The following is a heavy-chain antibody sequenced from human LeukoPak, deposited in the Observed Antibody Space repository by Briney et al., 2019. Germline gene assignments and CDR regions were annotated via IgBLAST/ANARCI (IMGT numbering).Heavy chain of an antibody. CDR3: ARGYYCSGGSCMFDY. CDR2: VYHTGNT. J-gene: IGHJ4*02. D-gene: IGHD2-15*01. CDR1: GGSVSSYY. Sequence: PSETLSLTCTVSGGSVSSYYWRWIRQPPGKGLEWIGHVYHTGNTNYNPSLKSRVTISADTSKNELSLKLSSVTAADTAVYYCARGYYCSGGSCMFDYWGQGTLVTVSS. V-gene: IGHV4-59*02.